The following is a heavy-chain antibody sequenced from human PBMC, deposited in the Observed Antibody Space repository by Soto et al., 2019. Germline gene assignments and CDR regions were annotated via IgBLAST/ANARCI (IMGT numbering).Heavy chain of an antibody. CDR2: INCGSGNT. CDR1: GYNFTTYV. V-gene: IGHV1-3*01. Sequence: QVQLVQSGAKVKQPGASASVSCKASGYNFTTYVVHWLRQAPGQGPEWMGWINCGSGNTVYSQKFQGRVTFTRDTSARTAYMDLNSLTSGDTAVYYSARGYTSGWTYDFWGRGTLVTVSS. J-gene: IGHJ4*02. CDR3: ARGYTSGWTYDF. D-gene: IGHD6-19*01.